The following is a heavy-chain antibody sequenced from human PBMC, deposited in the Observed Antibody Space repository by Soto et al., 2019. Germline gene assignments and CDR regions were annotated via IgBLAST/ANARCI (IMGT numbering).Heavy chain of an antibody. V-gene: IGHV1-69*12. Sequence: QVQLVQSGAEVKKPGSSVKVSCKASGGTFSSYAISWVRQAPGQGLEWMGGIIPIFGTANYAQKFQGRVTITADESTXXAXMGXSSLRSEDTAVYYCARDRTYYDFWSGYFPSNWFDPWGQGTLVTVSS. CDR3: ARDRTYYDFWSGYFPSNWFDP. CDR2: IIPIFGTA. J-gene: IGHJ5*02. CDR1: GGTFSSYA. D-gene: IGHD3-3*01.